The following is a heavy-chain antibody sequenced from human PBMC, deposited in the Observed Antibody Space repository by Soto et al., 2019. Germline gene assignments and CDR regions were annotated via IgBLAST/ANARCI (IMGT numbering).Heavy chain of an antibody. D-gene: IGHD5-18*01. CDR1: GVTFSSYG. V-gene: IGHV3-33*01. CDR3: ARTPPPGVGYTTYYYYGMDV. J-gene: IGHJ6*02. CDR2: IWYDGSNK. Sequence: PGGSLRLSCAASGVTFSSYGMYWVRQAPGKGLEWVAVIWYDGSNKYYADSVKGRFTISRDNSKNTLYLQMNSLRAEDTAVYYCARTPPPGVGYTTYYYYGMDVWGQGTTVTVSS.